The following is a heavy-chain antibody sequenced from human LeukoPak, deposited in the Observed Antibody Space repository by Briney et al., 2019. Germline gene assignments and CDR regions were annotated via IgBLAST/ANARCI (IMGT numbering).Heavy chain of an antibody. CDR3: ARVIVWFGESVFDY. V-gene: IGHV4-34*01. CDR1: GGSISSYY. CDR2: INHSGST. D-gene: IGHD3-10*01. J-gene: IGHJ4*02. Sequence: PSETLSLTCTVSGGSISSYYWSWLRQPPGKGLEWIGEINHSGSTNYNPSLKSRVTISVDTSKNQFSLKLSSVTAADTAVYYCARVIVWFGESVFDYWGQGTLVTVSS.